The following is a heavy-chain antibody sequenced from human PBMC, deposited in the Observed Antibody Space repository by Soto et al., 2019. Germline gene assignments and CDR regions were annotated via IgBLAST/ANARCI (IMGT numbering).Heavy chain of an antibody. CDR2: IWYDGSNK. J-gene: IGHJ4*02. CDR3: XXXXXXXXXXXXXXXXSSIXKGELVDY. Sequence: QVQLVESGGGVVQPGRSLRLSCAASGFTFSSYGMHWVRQAPGKGLEWVAVIWYDGSNKYYADSVKGRFTISRDNSKNXLXLXMNSLRAXXXXVXXXXXXXXXXXXXXXXXXXSSIXKGELVDYXXQGXXVTVSS. D-gene: IGHD2-21*01. CDR1: GFTFSSYG. V-gene: IGHV3-33*01.